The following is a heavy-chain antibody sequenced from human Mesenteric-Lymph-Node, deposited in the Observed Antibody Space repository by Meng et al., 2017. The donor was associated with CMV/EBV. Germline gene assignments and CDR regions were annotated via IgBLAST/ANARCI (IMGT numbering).Heavy chain of an antibody. CDR1: GFTFSSYS. CDR3: AKDNNYYGWWFDP. CDR2: IRYDGSNK. V-gene: IGHV3-30*02. J-gene: IGHJ5*02. D-gene: IGHD3-22*01. Sequence: GGSLRLSCAASGFTFSSYSMNWVRQAPGKGLEWVAFIRYDGSNKYYADSVKGRFTISRDNSKNTLYLQMNSLRAEDTAVYYCAKDNNYYGWWFDPWGQGTLVTVSS.